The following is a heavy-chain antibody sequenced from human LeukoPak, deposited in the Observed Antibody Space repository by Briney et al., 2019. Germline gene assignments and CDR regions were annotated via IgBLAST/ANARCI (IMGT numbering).Heavy chain of an antibody. CDR1: GYTFTNYG. D-gene: IGHD3-22*01. CDR2: ISAKNGNT. CDR3: ARDRQDYYDSSGYFGN. J-gene: IGHJ4*02. V-gene: IGHV1-18*01. Sequence: VASVKVSCKASGYTFTNYGISWVRQAPGQGLEWMGWISAKNGNTKYAEKFQGRDTMTTDKSTNTAYMELRSLRSDDTAVYYCARDRQDYYDSSGYFGNWGQGTLVTVSS.